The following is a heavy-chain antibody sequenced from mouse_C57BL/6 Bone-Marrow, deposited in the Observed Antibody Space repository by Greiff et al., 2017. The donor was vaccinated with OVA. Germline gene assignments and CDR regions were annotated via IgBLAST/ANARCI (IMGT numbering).Heavy chain of an antibody. CDR3: ARQLRLRRFAY. CDR1: GFTFSSYG. V-gene: IGHV5-6*01. CDR2: ISSGGSYT. J-gene: IGHJ3*01. D-gene: IGHD3-2*02. Sequence: EVKLVESGGDLEKPGGSLKLSCAASGFTFSSYGMSWVRQTPDKRLEWVATISSGGSYTYYPDSVKGRFTISRDNAKNTLYLQMSSLKSEDTAMYYCARQLRLRRFAYWGQGTLVTVSA.